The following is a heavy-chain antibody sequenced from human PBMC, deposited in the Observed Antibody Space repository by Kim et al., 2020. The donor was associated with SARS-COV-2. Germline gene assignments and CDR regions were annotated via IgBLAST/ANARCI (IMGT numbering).Heavy chain of an antibody. V-gene: IGHV5-10-1*01. D-gene: IGHD6-13*01. J-gene: IGHJ6*02. Sequence: IYSPSFQGHVTISADKSISTAYLQWSSLKASDTAMYYCARPGIAAAVDVWGQGTTVTVSS. CDR3: ARPGIAAAVDV.